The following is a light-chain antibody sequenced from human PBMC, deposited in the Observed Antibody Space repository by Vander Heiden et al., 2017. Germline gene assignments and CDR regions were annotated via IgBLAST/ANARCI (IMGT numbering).Light chain of an antibody. V-gene: IGLV1-51*01. CDR1: NSNIGNNY. CDR2: DNN. CDR3: GTWDSSLSGGRV. Sequence: QPLLTQPPSVYAAPGPKVTISCAGGNSNIGNNYVSWYQQLPGTAPKLLIYDNNKRPSGIPDRFSGSKSGTSATLGITGLQTGDEADYYCGTWDSSLSGGRVFGGGTKLTVL. J-gene: IGLJ2*01.